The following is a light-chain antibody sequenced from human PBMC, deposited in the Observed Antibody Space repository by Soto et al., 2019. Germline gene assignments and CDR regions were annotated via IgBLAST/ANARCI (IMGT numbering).Light chain of an antibody. CDR2: DAS. CDR3: QQRKKWPPIT. Sequence: DIVLTQSPATLSSSPGERVTLSCRASQNVDNFLAWYQQKPGQPPRLLIFDASNRASGIPARFSGSGSGTDFTLTISTREPEDWAIYYCQQRKKWPPITFGQGTRREI. V-gene: IGKV3-11*01. J-gene: IGKJ5*01. CDR1: QNVDNF.